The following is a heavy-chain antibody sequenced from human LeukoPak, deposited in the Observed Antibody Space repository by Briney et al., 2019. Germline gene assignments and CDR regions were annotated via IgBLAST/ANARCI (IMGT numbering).Heavy chain of an antibody. J-gene: IGHJ2*01. Sequence: SQTLSLTCTVSGGSISSGSYYWTWIRQPAGKGLEWIGRMYTSGSTNYNPSLKRRVTISVDTSKNQFSLKLSSVTAADTAVYYCARDVGRYTYGYRPTEVYWYFDLWGRGTLVTVSS. CDR2: MYTSGST. D-gene: IGHD5-18*01. CDR3: ARDVGRYTYGYRPTEVYWYFDL. V-gene: IGHV4-61*02. CDR1: GGSISSGSYY.